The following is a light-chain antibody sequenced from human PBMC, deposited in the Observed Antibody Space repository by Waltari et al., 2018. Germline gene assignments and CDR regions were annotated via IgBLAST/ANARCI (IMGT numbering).Light chain of an antibody. V-gene: IGKV1-17*03. J-gene: IGKJ4*01. CDR1: QGIRNY. CDR2: TAS. CDR3: LQHSGYPIT. Sequence: PSAMSASVGDRVTITCRASQGIRNYLAWFQQKPGNAPKRLIYTASSLQSGVPSRFSGSGSGTEFTLTISSLQPEDFATYYCLQHSGYPITFGGGTKVEIK.